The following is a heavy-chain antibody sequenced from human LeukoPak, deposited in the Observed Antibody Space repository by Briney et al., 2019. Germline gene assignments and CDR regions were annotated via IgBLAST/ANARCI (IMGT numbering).Heavy chain of an antibody. Sequence: PGGSLRLSCVASGFTFSSYAMSWVRQAPGKGLEWVANIKQDGSEKYYVDSVKGRFTISRDNARNSLSLQMHSLRAEDTAVYYCARITDYYYDSSGYLDYWGQGTLVTVSS. CDR3: ARITDYYYDSSGYLDY. CDR1: GFTFSSYA. J-gene: IGHJ4*02. CDR2: IKQDGSEK. V-gene: IGHV3-7*01. D-gene: IGHD3-22*01.